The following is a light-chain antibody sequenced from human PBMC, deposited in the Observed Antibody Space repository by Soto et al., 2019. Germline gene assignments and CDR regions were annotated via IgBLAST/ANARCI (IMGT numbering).Light chain of an antibody. Sequence: QSVLTQPPSVSGAPGKRVTISCTGSSSNIWAGYDVHWYQQLPGTAPKLLIYGNSNRPSGLPDRFSGSKSGTSASLAITGLQAEDEAYYYCQSYDSSLSGSNVVFGGGTKLTVL. CDR1: SSNIWAGYD. J-gene: IGLJ2*01. CDR3: QSYDSSLSGSNVV. CDR2: GNS. V-gene: IGLV1-40*01.